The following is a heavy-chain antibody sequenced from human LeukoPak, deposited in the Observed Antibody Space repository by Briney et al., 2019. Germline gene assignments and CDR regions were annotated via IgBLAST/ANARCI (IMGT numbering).Heavy chain of an antibody. J-gene: IGHJ4*02. CDR2: IKSKTDGGTT. D-gene: IGHD2-2*01. CDR1: GFTFSNAW. V-gene: IGHV3-15*01. Sequence: GGSLRLSCAASGFTFSNAWMSWVRQAPGKGLEWVGRIKSKTDGGTTDYAAPVKGRFTISRDDSKNTLYLQMNSLKTEDTAVYYCTTAVEDIVVVPAAIWGQGTLVTVSS. CDR3: TTAVEDIVVVPAAI.